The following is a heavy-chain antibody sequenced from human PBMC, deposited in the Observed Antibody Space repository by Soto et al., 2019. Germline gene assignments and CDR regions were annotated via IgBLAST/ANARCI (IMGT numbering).Heavy chain of an antibody. V-gene: IGHV3-23*01. D-gene: IGHD3-22*01. CDR3: ANFRKITTVNPDSFDF. J-gene: IGHJ3*01. CDR2: ISGSGGRT. CDR1: GFPFTNYA. Sequence: GGSLKLSCATSGFPFTNYAMSWVRQAPGKGLKWVSCISGSGGRTYYADSVKGRFTISRDNSKNTLDLQMNSLRADDTAVYYCANFRKITTVNPDSFDFRRHGTTVSVS.